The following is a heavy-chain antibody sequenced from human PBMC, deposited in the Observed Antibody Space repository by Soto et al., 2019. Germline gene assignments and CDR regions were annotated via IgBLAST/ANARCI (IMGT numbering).Heavy chain of an antibody. D-gene: IGHD3-16*01. J-gene: IGHJ4*02. CDR3: ARDLGGAIDY. Sequence: SETLSLTCTVSGGSISSGGYYWSWIRQHPGKGLEWIGYIYYSGTTYYNPSLRSRVTISVDTSKNQFSLRLTSVTAADTAVYYCARDLGGAIDYWGQGTLVTVSS. CDR1: GGSISSGGYY. V-gene: IGHV4-31*03. CDR2: IYYSGTT.